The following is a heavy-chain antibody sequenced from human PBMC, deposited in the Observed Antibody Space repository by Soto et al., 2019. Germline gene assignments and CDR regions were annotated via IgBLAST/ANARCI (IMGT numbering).Heavy chain of an antibody. V-gene: IGHV1-69*01. Sequence: QVQLVQSGAEVKKPGSSVKVSCKASGDTFSSYAINWVRQAHGQGLEWMGGIIPMFGTANYAQKFKGRVTITAGESTSTVYMELSSLRSEDTAVYYCARVGPAHDYDSSGYYSPLDYWGQGTLVTVSS. J-gene: IGHJ4*02. CDR1: GDTFSSYA. CDR2: IIPMFGTA. D-gene: IGHD3-22*01. CDR3: ARVGPAHDYDSSGYYSPLDY.